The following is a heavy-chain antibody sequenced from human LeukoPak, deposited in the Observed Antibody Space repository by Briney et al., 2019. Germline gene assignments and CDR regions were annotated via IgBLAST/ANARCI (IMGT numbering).Heavy chain of an antibody. CDR1: GGSISTYY. D-gene: IGHD3-3*01. J-gene: IGHJ4*02. CDR2: IYTSGST. CDR3: ARVRITIFGVATNFDY. Sequence: PSETLSLTCTVSGGSISTYYWSWIRQPPGKGLEWIGYIYTSGSTDYNPSLKSRVTISLDTSNNQFSLKLSSVTAADTAVYYCARVRITIFGVATNFDYWGQGTLVTVSS. V-gene: IGHV4-4*09.